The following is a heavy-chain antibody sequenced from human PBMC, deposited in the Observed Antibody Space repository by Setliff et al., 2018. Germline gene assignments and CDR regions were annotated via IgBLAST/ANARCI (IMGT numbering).Heavy chain of an antibody. Sequence: GESLKISCKGSGYNFNNDWIGWVRQMPGKGLEWMGSIFPRDSDTRYSPSFQGQVTISADKSISTAYLQWNSLKASDTAMYYCARLATDYGDYESLNYFDYWGQGTLVTVSS. D-gene: IGHD4-17*01. J-gene: IGHJ4*02. CDR2: IFPRDSDT. CDR3: ARLATDYGDYESLNYFDY. V-gene: IGHV5-51*01. CDR1: GYNFNNDW.